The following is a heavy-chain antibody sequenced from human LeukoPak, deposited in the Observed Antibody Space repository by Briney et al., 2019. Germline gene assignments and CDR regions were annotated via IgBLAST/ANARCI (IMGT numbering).Heavy chain of an antibody. CDR3: AKALARNDFWSGYYDYYYYGMDV. V-gene: IGHV3-23*01. D-gene: IGHD3-3*01. CDR2: ISGSGGST. CDR1: GFTFTSSA. J-gene: IGHJ6*02. Sequence: GGSLRLSCAASGFTFTSSALSWVRQAPGKGLEWVSAISGSGGSTYYADSVKGRFTISRDNSKNTLYLQMNSLRAEDTAVYYCAKALARNDFWSGYYDYYYYGMDVWGQGTTVTVSS.